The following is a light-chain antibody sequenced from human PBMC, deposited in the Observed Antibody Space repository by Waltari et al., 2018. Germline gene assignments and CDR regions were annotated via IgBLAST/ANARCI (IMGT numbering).Light chain of an antibody. CDR2: EVS. CDR1: RSAVGGYNY. J-gene: IGLJ1*01. V-gene: IGLV2-11*01. Sequence: QSALTQPRSVSGSPGPSVTISCTGTRSAVGGYNYVSWYQQHPGKAPKLMIYEVSKRPSGVPDRFSASKSGNTASLTISGLQTEDEADYYCCSFAGSPYVFGPGTKVTVL. CDR3: CSFAGSPYV.